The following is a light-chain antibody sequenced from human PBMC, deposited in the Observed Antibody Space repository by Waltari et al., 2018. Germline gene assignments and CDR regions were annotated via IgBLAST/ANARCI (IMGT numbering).Light chain of an antibody. CDR3: CSYAGDQPLCFVSYL. V-gene: IGLV2-23*02. CDR1: SGDVGKFDL. J-gene: IGLJ1*01. Sequence: QTALTQPASVSGSPGQSITISCTGTSGDVGKFDLVAWYQQHPAKSPQLILYAVTKQASRVSSRFSCSKSCNTDFLTISDLQPADQAIYYCCSYAGDQPLCFVSYLFGTGTDVTV. CDR2: AVT.